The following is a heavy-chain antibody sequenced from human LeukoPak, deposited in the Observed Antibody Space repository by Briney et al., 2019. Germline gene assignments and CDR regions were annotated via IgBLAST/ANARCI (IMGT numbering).Heavy chain of an antibody. J-gene: IGHJ6*03. Sequence: PGGSLRLSCAASGFTFSSYSMNWVRQSPGKGLEWIGEINHSGSTNYNPSLKRRLIISVDTSKNQFSLRVNSVTAADTAVYYCARDPGGSGTPNYYYYYMDVWGKGTTVTVSS. V-gene: IGHV4-34*01. CDR2: INHSGST. CDR1: GFTFSSYS. D-gene: IGHD1-7*01. CDR3: ARDPGGSGTPNYYYYYMDV.